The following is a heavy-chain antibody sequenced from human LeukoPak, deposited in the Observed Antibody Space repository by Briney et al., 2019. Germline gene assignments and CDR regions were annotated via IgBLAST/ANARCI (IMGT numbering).Heavy chain of an antibody. CDR3: ARLLWFGELPDY. D-gene: IGHD3-10*01. CDR2: ISSSGSTI. Sequence: GGSLRLSCAASRFTFSDYYMSWIRQAPGKGLEWVSYISSSGSTIYYADSVKGRFTISRDNARNSLYLQMNSLRAEDTAVYYCARLLWFGELPDYWGQGTLVTVSS. V-gene: IGHV3-11*01. CDR1: RFTFSDYY. J-gene: IGHJ4*02.